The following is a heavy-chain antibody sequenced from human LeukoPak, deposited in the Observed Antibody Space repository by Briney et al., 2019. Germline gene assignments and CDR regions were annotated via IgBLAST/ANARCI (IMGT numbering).Heavy chain of an antibody. Sequence: PVKVSCKASGGTFSSYAISWVRQAPGQGLEWMGRITPILGIANYAQKFQGRVTITADKSTSTAYMELSSLRSEDTAVYYCARGIVWTYQKGLAYWGQGTLVTVSS. J-gene: IGHJ4*02. V-gene: IGHV1-69*04. D-gene: IGHD3/OR15-3a*01. CDR2: ITPILGIA. CDR3: ARGIVWTYQKGLAY. CDR1: GGTFSSYA.